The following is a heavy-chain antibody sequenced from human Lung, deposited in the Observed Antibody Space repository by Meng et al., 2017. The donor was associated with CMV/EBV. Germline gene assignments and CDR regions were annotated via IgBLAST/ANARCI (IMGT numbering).Heavy chain of an antibody. J-gene: IGHJ4*02. D-gene: IGHD3-10*01. CDR3: AKAAEFLWFGEGENCFDY. Sequence: GESLKISCAVSGFTFNSHAMHCVSQAPGKGLEWLAVVSYDGSVKDYADAMRGRFTISRDNSKNTLYLKMNSMRAEETAVYYCAKAAEFLWFGEGENCFDYWGPGTLVTAPQ. V-gene: IGHV3-30*16. CDR1: GFTFNSHA. CDR2: VSYDGSVK.